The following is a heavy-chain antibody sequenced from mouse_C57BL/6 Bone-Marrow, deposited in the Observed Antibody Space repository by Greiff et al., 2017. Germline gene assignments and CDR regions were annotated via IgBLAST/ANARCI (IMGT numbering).Heavy chain of an antibody. J-gene: IGHJ3*01. CDR3: ARIDYGNQGFAY. CDR2: IYPGDGDT. Sequence: VQLQESGPELVKPGASVKISCKASGYAFSSSWMNWVKQRPGKGLEWIGRIYPGDGDTNYNGKFKGKATLTADKSSSTAYMQLSSLTSEDSAVYFCARIDYGNQGFAYWGQGTLVTVSA. D-gene: IGHD2-1*01. CDR1: GYAFSSSW. V-gene: IGHV1-82*01.